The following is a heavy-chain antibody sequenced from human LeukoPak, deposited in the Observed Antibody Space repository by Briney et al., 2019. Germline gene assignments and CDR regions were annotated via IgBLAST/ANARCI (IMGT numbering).Heavy chain of an antibody. V-gene: IGHV1-69*13. CDR2: IIPIFGTA. Sequence: SVKVSCKASGYTFTSYGISWVRQAPGQGLEWMGGIIPIFGTANYAQKFQGRVTITADESTSTAYMELSSLRSEDTAVYYCARGGNFAVGWFDPWGQGTLVTVSS. D-gene: IGHD4-23*01. CDR1: GYTFTSYG. J-gene: IGHJ5*02. CDR3: ARGGNFAVGWFDP.